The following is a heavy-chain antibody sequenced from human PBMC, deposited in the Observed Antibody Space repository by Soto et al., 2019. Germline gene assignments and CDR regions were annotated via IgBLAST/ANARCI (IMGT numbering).Heavy chain of an antibody. Sequence: GGSLRLSCVASGFTFSTYWMSWVRQAPGKGLEWVANIKQDGSEKWNVDSVKGRFTISRDNAKKSLFLQMNSLRVEDTAVYYCARGDFYDSSGPSSDDFLSRGQGTTVTV. CDR3: ARGDFYDSSGPSSDDFLS. D-gene: IGHD3-22*01. J-gene: IGHJ6*02. CDR2: IKQDGSEK. CDR1: GFTFSTYW. V-gene: IGHV3-7*04.